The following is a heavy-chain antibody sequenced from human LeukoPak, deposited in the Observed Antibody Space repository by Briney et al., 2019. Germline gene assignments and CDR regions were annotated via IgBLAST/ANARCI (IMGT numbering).Heavy chain of an antibody. CDR1: GFTFSSYG. V-gene: IGHV3-30*18. Sequence: PGGSLRLSCAASGFTFSSYGMRWVRQAPGKGLEWAAVISYDGSNKYYADSVKGRFTISRDNSKNTLYLQMNSLRAEDTAVYYCAKGSAAAAGTTYGMDVWGQGTTVTVSS. CDR3: AKGSAAAAGTTYGMDV. CDR2: ISYDGSNK. J-gene: IGHJ6*02. D-gene: IGHD6-13*01.